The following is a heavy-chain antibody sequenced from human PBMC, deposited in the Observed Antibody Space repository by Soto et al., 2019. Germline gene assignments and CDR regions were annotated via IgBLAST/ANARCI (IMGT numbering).Heavy chain of an antibody. CDR3: ARPSSGWENWFDP. V-gene: IGHV3-11*04. D-gene: IGHD6-19*01. Sequence: GGSLRLSCAAPGFISRDWFMSWIRQAPGKGLEWISYISKDSGRATRYADSVKGRFTISRDNAKNSLYLQMNSLRDDDTAVYYCARPSSGWENWFDPWGQGTLVTVSS. J-gene: IGHJ5*02. CDR1: GFISRDWF. CDR2: ISKDSGRAT.